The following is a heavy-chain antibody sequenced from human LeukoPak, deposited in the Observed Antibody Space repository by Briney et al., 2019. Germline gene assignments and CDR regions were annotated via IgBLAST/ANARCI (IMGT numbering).Heavy chain of an antibody. V-gene: IGHV4-39*01. CDR3: ARHSYGGNKDFDF. J-gene: IGHJ4*02. CDR1: GDSISSSSYY. D-gene: IGHD4-23*01. Sequence: TSETLSLTCTVSGDSISSSSYYWGRMRQSPGRGLAWIGTIYSSGTTYHNPSLKSRVTISVDTSKNQFSLRVTSVTAADTAVYYCARHSYGGNKDFDFWGQGTLVTVSS. CDR2: IYSSGTT.